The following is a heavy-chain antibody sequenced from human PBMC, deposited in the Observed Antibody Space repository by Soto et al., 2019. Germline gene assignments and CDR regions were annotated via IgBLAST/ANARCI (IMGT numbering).Heavy chain of an antibody. D-gene: IGHD3-10*01. CDR3: ARGRYYGSGSYYKYNWFDP. Sequence: SETLSLTCTVSGVSISSGGYYWSWIRQHPGKGLEWIGYIYYSGSTYYNPSLKSRVTISVDTSKNQFSLKLSSVTAADTAVYYCARGRYYGSGSYYKYNWFDPWGQGTLVTVSS. CDR1: GVSISSGGYY. J-gene: IGHJ5*02. CDR2: IYYSGST. V-gene: IGHV4-31*03.